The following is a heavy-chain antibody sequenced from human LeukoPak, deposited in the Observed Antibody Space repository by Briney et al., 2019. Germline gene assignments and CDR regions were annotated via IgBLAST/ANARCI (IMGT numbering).Heavy chain of an antibody. CDR1: GFTFSSYW. CDR3: ARGRPHGNDY. V-gene: IGHV3-74*01. Sequence: GGSLRLSCAASGFTFSSYWMNWVRQAPGKGLVWVSRIASDGSSTTYADSVKGRFSISRDNAKNTLYLQMNSLRVEDTAVYYCARGRPHGNDYWGQGTLVTVYS. CDR2: IASDGSST. J-gene: IGHJ4*02. D-gene: IGHD4-23*01.